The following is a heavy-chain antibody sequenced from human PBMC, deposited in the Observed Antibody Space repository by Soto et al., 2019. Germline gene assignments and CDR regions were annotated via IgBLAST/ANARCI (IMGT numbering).Heavy chain of an antibody. V-gene: IGHV1-69*19. CDR1: GATFTKYT. CDR3: ARDETVIRGVIKRGGGLDL. CDR2: IIPLFGST. D-gene: IGHD3-10*01. J-gene: IGHJ6*02. Sequence: QVPLEQSGSEVKMPGSSVTVSCKAYGATFTKYTFNWVRQAPGQGLEWMGAIIPLFGSTNYAERFQGRLTVTTNESTGTVFMELSSLTSDDTAIYYCARDETVIRGVIKRGGGLDLWGQGTTVIVSS.